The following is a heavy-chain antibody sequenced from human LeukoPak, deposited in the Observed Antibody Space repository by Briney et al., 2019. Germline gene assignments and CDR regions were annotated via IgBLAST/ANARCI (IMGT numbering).Heavy chain of an antibody. J-gene: IGHJ6*03. CDR1: GGSTGSDY. CDR3: AREGLGSSSSHYYYYMDV. CDR2: VYCSGVT. V-gene: IGHV4-59*01. D-gene: IGHD6-6*01. Sequence: SETLSLTCTVSGGSTGSDYWSWIRQPPGKGLEWIAYVYCSGVTSYNPSLKSRVAISIDTSKNQFSLNLSSVTAADTAVYYCAREGLGSSSSHYYYYMDVWGKGTTVTVSS.